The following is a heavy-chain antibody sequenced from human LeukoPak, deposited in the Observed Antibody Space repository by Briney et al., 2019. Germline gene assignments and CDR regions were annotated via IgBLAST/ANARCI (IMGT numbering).Heavy chain of an antibody. CDR1: GFTFSDYY. D-gene: IGHD4-17*01. CDR2: ISSSGSTI. Sequence: PGGSLRLSCAASGFTFSDYYMSWIRQAPGKGLEWVSYISSSGSTIYYADSVKGRFTISRDNAKNSLYLQMNSLRAEDTAVYYCVRDVDDYDHHRGDSWGQGTLVTVSS. CDR3: VRDVDDYDHHRGDS. J-gene: IGHJ4*02. V-gene: IGHV3-11*01.